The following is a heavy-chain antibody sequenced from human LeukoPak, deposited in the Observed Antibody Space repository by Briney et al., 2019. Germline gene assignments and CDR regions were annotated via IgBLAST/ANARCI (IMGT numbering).Heavy chain of an antibody. D-gene: IGHD3-10*01. CDR1: INTFTNYY. Sequence: GSSVTVSCKPPINTFTNYYIHGLRQAPAQGLEWMGWINPSTGDTTSAQKLEGRVTVTTDTSITTAHMALSRVTSDDKAMYYCAASMGVREVLLAFEPWGQGTPVTVSS. CDR2: INPSTGDT. J-gene: IGHJ5*02. V-gene: IGHV1-2*02. CDR3: AASMGVREVLLAFEP.